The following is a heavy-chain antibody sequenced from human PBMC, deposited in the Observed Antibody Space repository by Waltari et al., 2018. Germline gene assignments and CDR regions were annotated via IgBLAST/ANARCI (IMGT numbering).Heavy chain of an antibody. V-gene: IGHV4-34*01. CDR3: ARGGYYDFWSGYYPFDY. CDR1: GGSFSGYY. D-gene: IGHD3-3*01. CDR2: INHSGST. Sequence: QVQLQQWGAGLLKPSETLSLTCAVYGGSFSGYYWSWIRQPPGEGLEWIGEINHSGSTHYNPSIKSRVTISVDTSKNQFSLKLSSVNAADTAVYYCARGGYYDFWSGYYPFDYWGQGTLVTVSS. J-gene: IGHJ4*02.